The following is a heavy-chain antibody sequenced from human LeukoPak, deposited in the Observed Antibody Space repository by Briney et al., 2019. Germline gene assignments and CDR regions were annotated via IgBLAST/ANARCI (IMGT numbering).Heavy chain of an antibody. CDR1: GFTFSSYA. J-gene: IGHJ6*02. CDR3: AKDLPSIYYSYYYAMDV. D-gene: IGHD3-10*01. Sequence: PGGSLRLSCAASGFTFSSYAMNWVRQAPGKGLEWVSSISGSISGSGGSTYYADSVKGRFTISRDNSKNTLFLQMNSLRAEDTAVYYCAKDLPSIYYSYYYAMDVWGQGTTVTVSS. CDR2: ISGSISGSGGST. V-gene: IGHV3-23*01.